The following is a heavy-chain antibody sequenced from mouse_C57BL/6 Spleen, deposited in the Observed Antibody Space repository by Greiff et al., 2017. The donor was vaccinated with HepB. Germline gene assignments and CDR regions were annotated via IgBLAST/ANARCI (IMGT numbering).Heavy chain of an antibody. CDR3: ARDYYGNFPWFAY. CDR1: GYTFTSYD. V-gene: IGHV1-85*01. D-gene: IGHD2-1*01. CDR2: ISPRDGST. J-gene: IGHJ3*01. Sequence: QVQLKESGPELVKPGASVKLSCKASGYTFTSYDINWVKQRPGQGLEWIGWISPRDGSTKYNEKFKGKATLTVATSSSTAYMELHSLTSEDSAVSFCARDYYGNFPWFAYWGQGTLVTVSA.